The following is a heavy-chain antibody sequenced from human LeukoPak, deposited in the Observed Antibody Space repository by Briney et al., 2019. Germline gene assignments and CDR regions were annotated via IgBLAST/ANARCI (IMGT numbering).Heavy chain of an antibody. CDR3: AKDFFSYGAFDI. D-gene: IGHD2/OR15-2a*01. CDR1: GFTFSSYA. J-gene: IGHJ3*02. CDR2: ISGSGGST. V-gene: IGHV3-23*01. Sequence: GGSLRLSCAASGFTFSSYAMSWVRQAPGKGLEWVSAISGSGGSTYYADSVKGRFTTSRDNSKNTLYLQMNSLRAEDTAVYYCAKDFFSYGAFDIWGQGTMVTVSS.